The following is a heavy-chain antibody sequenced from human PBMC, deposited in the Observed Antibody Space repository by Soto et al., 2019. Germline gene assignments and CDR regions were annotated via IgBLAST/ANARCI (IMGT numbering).Heavy chain of an antibody. J-gene: IGHJ4*02. D-gene: IGHD3-22*01. V-gene: IGHV4-39*07. CDR3: ATQNYYYDSSGLDY. CDR1: GGSISSHPYY. CDR2: ITYSGST. Sequence: SETLSLTCTVSGGSISSHPYYWGWIRQPPGEGPEWIASITYSGSTYYNPSLKSRITISVDTSSNQFSLKVNSVTAADTAVYYCATQNYYYDSSGLDYWGQGTLVTV.